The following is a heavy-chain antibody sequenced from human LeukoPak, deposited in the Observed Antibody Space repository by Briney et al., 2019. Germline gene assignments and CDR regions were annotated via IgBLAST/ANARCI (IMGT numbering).Heavy chain of an antibody. CDR3: ARSGYCSGGSCYLDAFDI. J-gene: IGHJ3*02. CDR1: GFTVSSNY. V-gene: IGHV3-53*05. D-gene: IGHD2-15*01. Sequence: GGSLRLSCAASGFTVSSNYMSWVRQAPGKGLEWVSVIYSGGSTYYADSVKGRFTISRDNSKNTLYLQMNSLRAEDTAGYYCARSGYCSGGSCYLDAFDIWGQGTMVTVSS. CDR2: IYSGGST.